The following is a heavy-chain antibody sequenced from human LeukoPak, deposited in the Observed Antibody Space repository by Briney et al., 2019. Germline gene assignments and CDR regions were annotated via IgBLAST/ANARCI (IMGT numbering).Heavy chain of an antibody. J-gene: IGHJ5*02. Sequence: GASVKVSCKASGYTFTSYYMHWVRQAPGQGLEWIGIINPSGGSTSYAQKFQGRVTMTRNTSISTAYMELSSLRSEDTAVYYCARAPRNWFDPWGQGTLVTVSS. CDR1: GYTFTSYY. CDR2: INPSGGST. CDR3: ARAPRNWFDP. V-gene: IGHV1-46*01.